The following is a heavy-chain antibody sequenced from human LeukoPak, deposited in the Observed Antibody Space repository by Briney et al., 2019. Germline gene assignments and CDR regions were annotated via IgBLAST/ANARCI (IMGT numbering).Heavy chain of an antibody. J-gene: IGHJ4*02. CDR2: IRYDGSNK. D-gene: IGHD3-22*01. CDR3: AKEAYYYDSSGYYHFDY. V-gene: IGHV3-30*02. Sequence: GGSLRLSCAASGFTFRSYGMHWVRQAPGKGLEWVAFIRYDGSNKYYADSVKGRFTISRDNSKNTLYLQMNSLRAEDTAVYYSAKEAYYYDSSGYYHFDYWGQGTLVTVSS. CDR1: GFTFRSYG.